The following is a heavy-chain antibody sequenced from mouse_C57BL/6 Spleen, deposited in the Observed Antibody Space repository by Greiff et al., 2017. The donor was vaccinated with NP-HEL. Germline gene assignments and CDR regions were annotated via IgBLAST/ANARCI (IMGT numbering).Heavy chain of an antibody. D-gene: IGHD1-1*01. CDR1: GFTFSSYA. V-gene: IGHV5-4*01. CDR3: ARVPDYGSSFYFDY. CDR2: ISDGGSYT. Sequence: EVQRVESGGGLVKPGGSLKLSCAASGFTFSSYAMSWVRQTPEKRLEWVATISDGGSYTYYPDNVKGRFTISRDNAKNNLYLQMSHLKSEDTAMYYCARVPDYGSSFYFDYWGQGTTLTVSS. J-gene: IGHJ2*01.